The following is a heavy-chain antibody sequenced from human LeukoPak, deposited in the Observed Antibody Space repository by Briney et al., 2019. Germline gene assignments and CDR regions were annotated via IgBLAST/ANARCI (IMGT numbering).Heavy chain of an antibody. J-gene: IGHJ4*02. CDR3: ARDSSPTQY. Sequence: SETLSLTCTVSGGSISSYYWSWIRQPPGKGLEWIGYIYYSGSTNYNPSLKRRVTISVDTSKNQFSLKLSSVTAADTAVYYCARDSSPTQYWGQGTLVTVSS. CDR1: GGSISSYY. CDR2: IYYSGST. V-gene: IGHV4-59*01.